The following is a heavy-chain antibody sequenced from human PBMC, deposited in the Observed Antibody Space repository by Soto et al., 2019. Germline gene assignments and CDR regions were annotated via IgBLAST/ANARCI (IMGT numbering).Heavy chain of an antibody. CDR3: ARDLLGGAGQSNRDY. Sequence: ESGGGVVQPGRSLRLSCAASGFTFSSYAMHWVRQAPGKGLEWVAVISYDGSNKYYADSVKGRFTISRDNSKNTLYLQMNSLRAEDTAVYYCARDLLGGAGQSNRDYWGQGTLVTVSS. V-gene: IGHV3-30-3*01. J-gene: IGHJ4*02. CDR1: GFTFSSYA. CDR2: ISYDGSNK. D-gene: IGHD3-16*01.